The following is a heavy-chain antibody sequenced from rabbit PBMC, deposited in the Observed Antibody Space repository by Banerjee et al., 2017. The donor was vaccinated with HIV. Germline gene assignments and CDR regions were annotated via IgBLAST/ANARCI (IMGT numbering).Heavy chain of an antibody. CDR1: GLSFSSSYW. V-gene: IGHV1S45*01. D-gene: IGHD2-1*01. CDR2: IYTSNGGT. J-gene: IGHJ4*01. CDR3: ARRWDDYPDRAFNL. Sequence: QEQLEESGGDLVKPEGSLTLTCTASGLSFSSSYWMCWVRQAPGMGLELIACIYTSNGGTWYASGVNGRFTISIASSATVTLQMTILTASDTATYFCARRWDDYPDRAFNLWGPGTLFTFS.